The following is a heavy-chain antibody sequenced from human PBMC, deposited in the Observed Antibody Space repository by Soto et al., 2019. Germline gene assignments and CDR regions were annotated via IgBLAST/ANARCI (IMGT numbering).Heavy chain of an antibody. CDR3: ARVWTTVTNWFDP. V-gene: IGHV4-4*02. D-gene: IGHD4-17*01. Sequence: SETLSLTCAVCGGSISSSNWGSWVRQPPGKGLEWIGEIYHSGSTYYNPSLKSRVTISVDKSKNQFSLKLSSVTAADTAVYYCARVWTTVTNWFDPWGQGTLVTVSS. CDR2: IYHSGST. CDR1: GGSISSSNW. J-gene: IGHJ5*02.